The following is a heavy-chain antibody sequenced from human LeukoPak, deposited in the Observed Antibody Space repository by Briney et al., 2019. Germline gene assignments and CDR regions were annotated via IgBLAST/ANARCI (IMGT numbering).Heavy chain of an antibody. D-gene: IGHD6-13*01. V-gene: IGHV4-59*08. J-gene: IGHJ4*02. Sequence: PSETLSLTCTVSGDSISNYYWSWIRLPPGKGLEWIGFIYYSGSTNYNPSLKSRVTISVDTSKNQFSLKLTSVTASDSAVYYCASSNWLRDANFDSWGQGTLVNVSS. CDR3: ASSNWLRDANFDS. CDR1: GDSISNYY. CDR2: IYYSGST.